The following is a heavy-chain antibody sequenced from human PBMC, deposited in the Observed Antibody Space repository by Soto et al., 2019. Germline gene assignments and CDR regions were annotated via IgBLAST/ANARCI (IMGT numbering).Heavy chain of an antibody. CDR1: GFTFSDYY. D-gene: IGHD6-13*01. V-gene: IGHV3-11*01. CDR3: AREIYSSGWYGYYYYGMDV. CDR2: ISSSGSTI. J-gene: IGHJ6*02. Sequence: GGSLRLSCAASGFTFSDYYMSWIRQAPGKGLEWVSYISSSGSTIYYADSVKGRFTISRDNAKNSLYLQMNSLRAEDTAVYYCAREIYSSGWYGYYYYGMDVWGQGTTVTVSS.